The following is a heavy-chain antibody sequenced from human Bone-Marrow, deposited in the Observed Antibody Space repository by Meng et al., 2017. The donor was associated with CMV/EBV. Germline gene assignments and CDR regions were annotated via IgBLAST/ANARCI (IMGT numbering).Heavy chain of an antibody. D-gene: IGHD3-10*01. CDR3: ARDTYGSPLPGVNFDY. CDR2: IKQDGSER. Sequence: GGSLRLSCAASGFTFSSYWMSWVRQAPGMGLEWVANIKQDGSERYYVDSVRGRFSISRDNAQNSLSLQMNSLRAEDTAVYYCARDTYGSPLPGVNFDYWGQGALVTVSS. CDR1: GFTFSSYW. J-gene: IGHJ4*02. V-gene: IGHV3-7*01.